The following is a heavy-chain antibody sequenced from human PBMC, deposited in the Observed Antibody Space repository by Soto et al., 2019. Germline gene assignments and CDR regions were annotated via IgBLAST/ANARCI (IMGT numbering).Heavy chain of an antibody. CDR3: ARDPGSSGWLAFDI. J-gene: IGHJ3*02. D-gene: IGHD6-19*01. Sequence: EVQLVESGGGLVQSGGSLRLSCAASGFTVRSNYMSWVRQAPGKGLEWVSVIYSGGNTYYADSVKGRFTFSRDNSKNMLYLQMSSLRAEDTGVYYCARDPGSSGWLAFDIWGQGTMVTVSS. CDR2: IYSGGNT. V-gene: IGHV3-66*01. CDR1: GFTVRSNY.